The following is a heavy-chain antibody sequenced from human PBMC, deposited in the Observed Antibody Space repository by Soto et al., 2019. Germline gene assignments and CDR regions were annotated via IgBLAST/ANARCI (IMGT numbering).Heavy chain of an antibody. Sequence: SQTLSLTCAISGDSVSSNSAAWNWIRQSPSRGLEWLGRTYYRSKCYNDYAVSVKSRITINPDTSKNQFSLQLNSVTPEDTAVYYCARDQGYCSGGSCYSRWFDPWGQGTLVTVSS. D-gene: IGHD2-15*01. V-gene: IGHV6-1*01. CDR3: ARDQGYCSGGSCYSRWFDP. CDR1: GDSVSSNSAA. CDR2: TYYRSKCYN. J-gene: IGHJ5*02.